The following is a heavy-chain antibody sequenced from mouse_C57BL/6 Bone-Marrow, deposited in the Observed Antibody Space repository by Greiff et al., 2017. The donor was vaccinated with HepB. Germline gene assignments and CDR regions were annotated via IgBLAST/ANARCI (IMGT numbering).Heavy chain of an antibody. CDR2: IRNKANNHAT. J-gene: IGHJ3*01. CDR1: GFTFSDAW. Sequence: EVKVEESGGGLVQPGGSMKLSCAASGFTFSDAWMDWVRQSPEKGLEWVAEIRNKANNHATYYAESVKGRFTISRDDSKSSVYLQMYSLRAEDTGIYYCTRVVVAPFAYWGQGTLVTVSA. V-gene: IGHV6-6*01. CDR3: TRVVVAPFAY. D-gene: IGHD1-1*01.